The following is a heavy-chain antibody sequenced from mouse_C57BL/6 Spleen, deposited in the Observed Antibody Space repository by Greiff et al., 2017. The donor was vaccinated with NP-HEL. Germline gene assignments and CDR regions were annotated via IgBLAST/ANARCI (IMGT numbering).Heavy chain of an antibody. CDR2: ISSGGDYI. CDR1: GFTFSSYA. J-gene: IGHJ4*01. V-gene: IGHV5-9-1*02. CDR3: TRDRFYEGYAMDY. Sequence: EVQGVESGEGLVKPGGSLKLSCAASGFTFSSYAMSWVRQTPEKRLEWVAYISSGGDYIYYADTVKGRFTISRDNARNTLYLQMSSLKSEDTAMYYCTRDRFYEGYAMDYWGQGTSVTVSS. D-gene: IGHD2-3*01.